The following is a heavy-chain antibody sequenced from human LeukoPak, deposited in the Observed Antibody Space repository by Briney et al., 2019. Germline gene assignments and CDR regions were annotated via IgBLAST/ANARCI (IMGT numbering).Heavy chain of an antibody. CDR3: ARGRDARIGVYLIDSAAAGTPTYFDY. D-gene: IGHD6-13*01. V-gene: IGHV3-21*01. CDR1: GVTFSSYS. J-gene: IGHJ4*02. CDR2: VSSSSSYI. Sequence: GGCLRLSCAASGVTFSSYSMNWVRQAPGKGLEWVSSVSSSSSYIYYADSVKGRFTISRDNAKNSLYLQMNSLRAEDTAVYYCARGRDARIGVYLIDSAAAGTPTYFDYWGQGTLVTVSS.